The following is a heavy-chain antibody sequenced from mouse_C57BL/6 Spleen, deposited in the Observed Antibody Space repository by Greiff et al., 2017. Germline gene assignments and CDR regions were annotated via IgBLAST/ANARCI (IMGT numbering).Heavy chain of an antibody. V-gene: IGHV1-69*01. CDR1: GYTFTSYW. CDR2: IDPSDSYT. J-gene: IGHJ1*03. Sequence: VKLQQPGAELVMPGASVKLSCKASGYTFTSYWMHWVKQRPGQGLEWIGEIDPSDSYTNYNQKFKGKSTLTVDKSSSTAYMQLSSLTSEDSAVYYCARSDYYGSSYKYFDVWGTGTTVTVSS. D-gene: IGHD1-1*01. CDR3: ARSDYYGSSYKYFDV.